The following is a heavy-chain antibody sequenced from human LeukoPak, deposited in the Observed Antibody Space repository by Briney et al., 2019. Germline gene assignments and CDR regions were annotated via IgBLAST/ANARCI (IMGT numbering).Heavy chain of an antibody. Sequence: SETLSLTCTVSGGSISSGGYYWSWIRQHPGKGLEWIGYIYYSGSTYYNPSLKSRVTISVDTSKNQFSLKLSSVTAADTAVYYCARTVYDSSGYQIQNWGQGTLVTVSS. CDR1: GGSISSGGYY. J-gene: IGHJ1*01. D-gene: IGHD3-22*01. CDR3: ARTVYDSSGYQIQN. V-gene: IGHV4-31*03. CDR2: IYYSGST.